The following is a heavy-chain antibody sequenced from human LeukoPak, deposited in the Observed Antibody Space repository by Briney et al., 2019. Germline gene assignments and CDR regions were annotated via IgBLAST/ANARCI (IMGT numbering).Heavy chain of an antibody. CDR2: ISYDGSNK. V-gene: IGHV3-30-3*01. CDR3: ARMTTRYFDY. Sequence: GKSLRLSCAASGFTFSSYAMHWVRQAPGKGLEWVAVISYDGSNKYYADSVKGRFTISRDNSKNTLYLQMNSLRPEDTAVYYCARMTTRYFDYWGQGTLVTVSS. CDR1: GFTFSSYA. D-gene: IGHD1-1*01. J-gene: IGHJ4*02.